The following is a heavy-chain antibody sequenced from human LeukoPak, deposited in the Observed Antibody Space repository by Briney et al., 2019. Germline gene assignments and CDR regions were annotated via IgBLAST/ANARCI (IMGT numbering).Heavy chain of an antibody. D-gene: IGHD3-3*01. J-gene: IGHJ6*03. CDR3: ATNAFGSALLEWLLPTDRHYMDV. V-gene: IGHV1-24*01. Sequence: ASVKVSCKVSGYTLTELSMHWVRQAPGKGLEWMGGFDPEDGETIYAQKFQGRVTMTEDTSTDTAYMELSSLRSEDTAVYYCATNAFGSALLEWLLPTDRHYMDVWGKGTTVTVSS. CDR2: FDPEDGET. CDR1: GYTLTELS.